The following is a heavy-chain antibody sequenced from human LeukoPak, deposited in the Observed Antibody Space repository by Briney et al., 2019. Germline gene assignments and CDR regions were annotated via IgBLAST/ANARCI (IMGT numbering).Heavy chain of an antibody. V-gene: IGHV3-66*01. CDR3: ASGQLIDY. J-gene: IGHJ4*02. D-gene: IGHD3-10*01. Sequence: GGSLRLTCAASEFSVGSNYMTWVRQAPGKGLEWVSLIYSGGSTYYADSVKGRFTISRDNSKNTLYLQMNSLRAEDTAVYYCASGQLIDYWGQGTLVTVSS. CDR1: EFSVGSNY. CDR2: IYSGGST.